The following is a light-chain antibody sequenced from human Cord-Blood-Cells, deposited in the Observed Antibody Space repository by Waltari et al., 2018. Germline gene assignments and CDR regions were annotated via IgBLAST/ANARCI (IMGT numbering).Light chain of an antibody. V-gene: IGKV1-9*01. CDR3: QQLNSYPR. CDR1: RGISSY. J-gene: IGKJ3*01. CDR2: AAS. Sequence: DIQLTQSPSFLSASVGDRVTITCRASRGISSYLAWYQQKPGKAPKLLIYAASTLQSGVPSRFSGSGSGTEFTLTISSLQPEDFATYYCQQLNSYPRFGPGTKVDIK.